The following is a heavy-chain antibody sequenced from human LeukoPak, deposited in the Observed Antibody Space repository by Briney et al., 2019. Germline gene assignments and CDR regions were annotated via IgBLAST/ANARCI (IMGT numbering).Heavy chain of an antibody. J-gene: IGHJ2*01. Sequence: GGSLTLSCAAPGFSVSLKYMNWVRQAPGKGLEWVSILYSGSDTYYADSVKGRFTISRDNSKNMLFLHMTNLRADDTAVYYCARVGDHFHWYLDLWGRGTLVTVSS. D-gene: IGHD3-10*01. CDR3: ARVGDHFHWYLDL. CDR2: LYSGSDT. CDR1: GFSVSLKY. V-gene: IGHV3-53*01.